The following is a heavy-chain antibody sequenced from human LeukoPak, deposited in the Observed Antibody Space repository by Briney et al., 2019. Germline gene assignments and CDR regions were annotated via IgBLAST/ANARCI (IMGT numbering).Heavy chain of an antibody. J-gene: IGHJ6*02. Sequence: PGGFLRLSCAASGFRFSTYAMSWVRQPPGKGLEWIGEIYHSGSTNYNPSLKSRVTISVDKSKNQFSLKLSSVTAADTAVYYCARVPGDSSGYYLGYYGMDVWGQGTTVTVSS. V-gene: IGHV4-4*02. CDR1: GFRFSTYA. CDR2: IYHSGST. D-gene: IGHD3-22*01. CDR3: ARVPGDSSGYYLGYYGMDV.